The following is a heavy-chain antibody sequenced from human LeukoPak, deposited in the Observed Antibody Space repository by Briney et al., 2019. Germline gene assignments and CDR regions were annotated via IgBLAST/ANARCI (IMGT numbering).Heavy chain of an antibody. J-gene: IGHJ5*01. CDR3: ASEKNSGYQHTNWFDF. V-gene: IGHV4-61*02. Sequence: PSQTLSLICTVSGDSISRRSDYWSWMRQPAGRGLEWIGRIYTSDSTYYNPSLKRRVTISLDTSKNQFSLDLTSVPAADTAVYYCASEKNSGYQHTNWFDFWGPGTLVTVSS. CDR1: GDSISRRSDY. CDR2: IYTSDST. D-gene: IGHD5-12*01.